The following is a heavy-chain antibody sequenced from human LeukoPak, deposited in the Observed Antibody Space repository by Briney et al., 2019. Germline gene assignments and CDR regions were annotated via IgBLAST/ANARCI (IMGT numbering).Heavy chain of an antibody. CDR3: AKKSYYDSSGYYYFDF. CDR1: GFTFSNYA. J-gene: IGHJ4*02. Sequence: GGSLRLSCAASGFTFSNYAMTWVRQAPGKGLEWVATIVGSGDSTYYADSVKGRFTISRDNSKNTLYLQMNSLRAEDTAVYYCAKKSYYDSSGYYYFDFWGQGTLVTVSS. V-gene: IGHV3-23*01. CDR2: IVGSGDST. D-gene: IGHD3-22*01.